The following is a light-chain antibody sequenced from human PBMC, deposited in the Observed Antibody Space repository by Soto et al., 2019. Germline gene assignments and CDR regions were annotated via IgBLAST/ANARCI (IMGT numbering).Light chain of an antibody. Sequence: ALTQPASVSGSPGQSITISCAGTSSDVGSYNLVSWYQQHPGKAPKLMIYEGSKRPSGVSNRFSGSKSGNTASLTISGLQAEDEADYYCCSYAGSSTYVFGTGTKVTVL. CDR3: CSYAGSSTYV. CDR1: SSDVGSYNL. J-gene: IGLJ1*01. V-gene: IGLV2-23*01. CDR2: EGS.